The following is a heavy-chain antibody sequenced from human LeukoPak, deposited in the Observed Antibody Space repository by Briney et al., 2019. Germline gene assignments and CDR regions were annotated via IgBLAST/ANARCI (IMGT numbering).Heavy chain of an antibody. J-gene: IGHJ4*02. CDR1: GYIFTAYY. Sequence: ASVKVSCKASGYIFTAYYIHWVRQAPGQGLEWMGWINPKSGATNFAQKFQGRVTMTSDTSITTAYMELIRLRSDDTAVFFCARVRTSTWLLDRYWGQGTLITVSS. CDR3: ARVRTSTWLLDRY. D-gene: IGHD3/OR15-3a*01. V-gene: IGHV1-2*02. CDR2: INPKSGAT.